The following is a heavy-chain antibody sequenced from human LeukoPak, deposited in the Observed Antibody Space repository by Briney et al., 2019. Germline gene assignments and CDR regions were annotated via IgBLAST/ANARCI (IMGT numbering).Heavy chain of an antibody. Sequence: GGSLRLSCAASGFTFSGYWMSWVRQAPGKGLEWVGYINEDGSEKYYVDSAKGRFTISRDNAKNSLYLQMNSLRAEDTAVYYCARHLPYSSSWYSSLDYWGQGTLVTVSS. CDR1: GFTFSGYW. V-gene: IGHV3-7*03. J-gene: IGHJ4*02. D-gene: IGHD6-13*01. CDR2: INEDGSEK. CDR3: ARHLPYSSSWYSSLDY.